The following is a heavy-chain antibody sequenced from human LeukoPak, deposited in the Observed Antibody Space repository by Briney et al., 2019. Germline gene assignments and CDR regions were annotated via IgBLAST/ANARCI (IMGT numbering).Heavy chain of an antibody. CDR3: AKGQVGADLLSVY. J-gene: IGHJ4*02. Sequence: GGSLRLSCAASGFTFSSCGMHWVRQAPGKGLEWVAVVSYDGRNKYYADYLKGRFTISKDNSKNTLYLQMNSLRAEDTAVYYCAKGQVGADLLSVYWGQGTLVTVSS. CDR2: VSYDGRNK. V-gene: IGHV3-30*18. CDR1: GFTFSSCG. D-gene: IGHD1-26*01.